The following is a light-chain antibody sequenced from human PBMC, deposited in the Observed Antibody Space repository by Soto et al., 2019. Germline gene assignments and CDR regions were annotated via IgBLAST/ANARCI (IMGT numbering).Light chain of an antibody. CDR3: QQYGNSPQT. CDR1: RSINSF. J-gene: IGKJ4*01. CDR2: GAS. Sequence: EIVFTQSPGPLSLSPGEGATLSFRASRSINSFLAWYQQRRGQAPRLLIHGASNRATGIPDRFSGSGSGTDFTLTISRLEPEDFAVYFCQQYGNSPQTFGGGTKV. V-gene: IGKV3-20*01.